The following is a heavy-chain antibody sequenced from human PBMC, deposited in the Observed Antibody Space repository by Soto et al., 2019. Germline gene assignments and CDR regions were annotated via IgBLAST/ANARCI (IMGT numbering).Heavy chain of an antibody. Sequence: GESLKISCKASGYSFTSYWIAWVRRMPGKGLEWMGIIYPGDSDTRYSPSFQGQVTISADKSINTAFLQWSSLRASDTAMYYCARTKDIVVPQALVGHFDIWGQGTMVTVSS. CDR1: GYSFTSYW. CDR3: ARTKDIVVPQALVGHFDI. V-gene: IGHV5-51*01. J-gene: IGHJ3*02. CDR2: IYPGDSDT. D-gene: IGHD2-15*01.